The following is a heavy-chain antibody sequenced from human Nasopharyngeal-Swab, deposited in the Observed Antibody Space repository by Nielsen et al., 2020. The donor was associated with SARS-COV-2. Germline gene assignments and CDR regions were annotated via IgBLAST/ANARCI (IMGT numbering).Heavy chain of an antibody. CDR2: IYYSGST. Sequence: GSLRLSCIVSGGSISFYYWSWIRQPPGKGLEWIGYIYYSGSTNYNPSLKGRVTISVDTSKNQFSLNLSSVTAADTAVYYCARDVTPERLGSMDVWGQGTTVTVSS. CDR1: GGSISFYY. CDR3: ARDVTPERLGSMDV. J-gene: IGHJ6*02. V-gene: IGHV4-59*01. D-gene: IGHD2-21*02.